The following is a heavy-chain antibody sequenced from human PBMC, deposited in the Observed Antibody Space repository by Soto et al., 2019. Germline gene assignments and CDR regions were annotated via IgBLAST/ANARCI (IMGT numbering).Heavy chain of an antibody. CDR1: GFTFSDYY. D-gene: IGHD3-10*01. V-gene: IGHV3-11*01. Sequence: GGSLRLSCAASGFTFSDYYMNWIRQAPGRGLEWVSYISSSGTNMFYADSVKGRFTISRDNAKNSLYLQLNSLRAEDTAMYYCARGTGEIDNWGRGTLVTVYS. CDR3: ARGTGEIDN. J-gene: IGHJ4*02. CDR2: ISSSGTNM.